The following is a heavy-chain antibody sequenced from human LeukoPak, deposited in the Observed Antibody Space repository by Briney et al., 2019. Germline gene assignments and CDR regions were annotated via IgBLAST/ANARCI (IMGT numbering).Heavy chain of an antibody. Sequence: PGGSLRLSCAASGFTFSSYGMHWVRQAPGKGLEWVAVISYDGSNKYYADSVKGRFAISRDNSKNTLYLQMNSLRAEDTAVYYCAKALYYDFWSGYSLDYWGQGTLVTVSS. CDR2: ISYDGSNK. J-gene: IGHJ4*02. CDR1: GFTFSSYG. D-gene: IGHD3-3*01. V-gene: IGHV3-30*18. CDR3: AKALYYDFWSGYSLDY.